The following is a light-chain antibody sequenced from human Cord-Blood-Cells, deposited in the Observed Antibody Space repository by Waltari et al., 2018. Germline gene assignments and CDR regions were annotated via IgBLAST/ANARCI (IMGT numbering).Light chain of an antibody. CDR2: QDS. CDR3: QAWDSSTDPPGDVV. Sequence: SGDKLGDKYACWYQQKPGQSPVLVIYQDSKRPSGIPERFSGSNSGNTATLTISGTQAMDEADYYCQAWDSSTDPPGDVVFGGGTKLTVL. CDR1: KLGDKY. V-gene: IGLV3-1*01. J-gene: IGLJ2*01.